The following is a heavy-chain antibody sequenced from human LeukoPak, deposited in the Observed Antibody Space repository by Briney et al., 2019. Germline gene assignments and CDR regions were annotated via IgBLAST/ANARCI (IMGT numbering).Heavy chain of an antibody. J-gene: IGHJ4*02. D-gene: IGHD3-9*01. Sequence: PGGSLRLSCEASGFTFSTYPMHWVRQAPDKGLEWVAMISYHGSNEYYADSVKGRFTISRDNSKNTLYLQMNNPRAEDTAIYYCARVHDTTGYYHYFDSWGQGTLVTVSS. V-gene: IGHV3-30*04. CDR2: ISYHGSNE. CDR1: GFTFSTYP. CDR3: ARVHDTTGYYHYFDS.